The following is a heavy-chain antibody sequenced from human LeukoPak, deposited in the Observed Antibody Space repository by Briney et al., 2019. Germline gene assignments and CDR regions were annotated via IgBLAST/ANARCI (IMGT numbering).Heavy chain of an antibody. CDR1: GFTFSTYS. J-gene: IGHJ6*02. CDR2: ITSSSNTI. CDR3: ARDARGMDV. Sequence: PGGSLRLSCTASGFTFSTYSMNWVRQAPGKGLEWVSYITSSSNTIYYADSVKGRFTISRDNAKNSLYLQMNSLRDEDTAVYYCARDARGMDVWGQGTTVTLSS. V-gene: IGHV3-48*02.